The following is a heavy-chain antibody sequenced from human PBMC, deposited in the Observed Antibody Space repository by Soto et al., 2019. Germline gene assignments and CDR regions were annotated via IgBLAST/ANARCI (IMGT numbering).Heavy chain of an antibody. J-gene: IGHJ6*02. V-gene: IGHV4-30-2*01. CDR1: NGSVSSGTYS. CDR3: ARGHYYYGMDV. Sequence: LSLTCTVSNGSVSSGTYSWSWVRQPPGKGLEWIGYIYYSGTTYYTPSLKSRLTMSMDRANDHFSLNLTSVTAADTAVYFCARGHYYYGMDVWGQGITVTVSS. CDR2: IYYSGTT.